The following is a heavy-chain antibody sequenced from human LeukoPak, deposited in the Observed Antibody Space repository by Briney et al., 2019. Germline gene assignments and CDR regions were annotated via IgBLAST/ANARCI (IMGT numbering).Heavy chain of an antibody. J-gene: IGHJ5*02. CDR2: IYYSGST. V-gene: IGHV4-59*01. CDR1: GGSISSYY. CDR3: ASGGYWGHNWFDP. Sequence: NPSETLSLTCTVSGGSISSYYWSWIRQPPGKGLEWIGYIYYSGSTNYNPSLKSRVAISVDTSKNQFSLKLSSVTAADTAVYYCASGGYWGHNWFDPWGQGTLVTVSS. D-gene: IGHD1-26*01.